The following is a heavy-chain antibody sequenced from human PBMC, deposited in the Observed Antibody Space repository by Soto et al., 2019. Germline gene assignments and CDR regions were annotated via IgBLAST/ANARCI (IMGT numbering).Heavy chain of an antibody. V-gene: IGHV1-69*02. Sequence: QVQLVQSGAELKKPGSSVKVSCKASGDTFSFYTINWVRQAPGLGLEWMGRVNPTLSMSNYAQTFQGRVTXPXEXXTRTAYMELRSRRSEDTAFYYCATSYGSGYRAFDYWGQGALVTVSS. J-gene: IGHJ4*02. CDR3: ATSYGSGYRAFDY. D-gene: IGHD3-10*01. CDR1: GDTFSFYT. CDR2: VNPTLSMS.